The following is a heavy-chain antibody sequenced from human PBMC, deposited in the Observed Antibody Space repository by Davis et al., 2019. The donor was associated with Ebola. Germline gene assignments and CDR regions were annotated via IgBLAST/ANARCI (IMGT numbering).Heavy chain of an antibody. V-gene: IGHV4-34*01. Sequence: SETLSLTCTVSGGSISSYYWSWIRQPPGKGLEWIGEINHSGSSKYNPSLKSRVTMSADTSKNQVSLKLSSVTAADTAVYYCARHSGYYYFDSWGRGTLVTVSS. D-gene: IGHD5-12*01. CDR2: INHSGSS. J-gene: IGHJ4*02. CDR3: ARHSGYYYFDS. CDR1: GGSISSYY.